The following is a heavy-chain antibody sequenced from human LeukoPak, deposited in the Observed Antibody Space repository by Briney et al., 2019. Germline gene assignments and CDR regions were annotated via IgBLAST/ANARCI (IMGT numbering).Heavy chain of an antibody. J-gene: IGHJ5*02. CDR2: IYSGGST. V-gene: IGHV3-66*04. D-gene: IGHD3-16*01. CDR3: ATPPYVDPRGWFDP. CDR1: GFTVGDNY. Sequence: GGSLRLSCAASGFTVGDNYMAWVRQVPGKGLEWVSFIYSGGSTYYADSVKGRFSISRDNSKNTLYLQMNSLRAEDTAVYYCATPPYVDPRGWFDPWGQGTLVTVSS.